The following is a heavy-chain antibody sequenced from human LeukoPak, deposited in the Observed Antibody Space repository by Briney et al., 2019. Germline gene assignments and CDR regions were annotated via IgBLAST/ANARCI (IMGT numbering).Heavy chain of an antibody. D-gene: IGHD2-21*01. V-gene: IGHV3-21*04. CDR2: ISSSSSYI. CDR3: AKAPVTTCRGAYCYPFDY. Sequence: GGSLRLSCAASGFTFSSYSMNWVRQAPGKGLEWVSSISSSSSYIYYADSVKGRFTISRDSSKNTLFLQMNRLRPEDAAVYYCAKAPVTTCRGAYCYPFDYWGQGTLVTVSS. CDR1: GFTFSSYS. J-gene: IGHJ4*02.